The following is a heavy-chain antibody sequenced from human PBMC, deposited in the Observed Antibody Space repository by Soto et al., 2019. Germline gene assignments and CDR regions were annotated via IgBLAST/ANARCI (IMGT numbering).Heavy chain of an antibody. D-gene: IGHD2-15*01. CDR1: GGTFSSYA. CDR2: IIPIFGTA. CDR3: ARDRQRLDRGCSGGSCYLYGMDV. Sequence: ASVKVSCKASGGTFSSYAISWVRQAPGQGLEWMGGIIPIFGTANYAQKFQGRVTITADESTSTAYMELSSLRSEDTAVYYCARDRQRLDRGCSGGSCYLYGMDVWGQGTTVTVSS. J-gene: IGHJ6*02. V-gene: IGHV1-69*13.